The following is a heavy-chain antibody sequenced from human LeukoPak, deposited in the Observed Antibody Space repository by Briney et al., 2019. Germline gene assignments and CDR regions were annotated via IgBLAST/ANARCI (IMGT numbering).Heavy chain of an antibody. J-gene: IGHJ3*02. D-gene: IGHD3-22*01. Sequence: SETLSPTCTVSGGSISSYYWSWIRQPPGKGLEWIGYIYYSGSTNYNPSLKSRVTISVDTSKNQFSLKLSSVTAADTAVYYCARDLMYYYDSSGNAFDIWGQGTMVTVSS. V-gene: IGHV4-59*01. CDR1: GGSISSYY. CDR3: ARDLMYYYDSSGNAFDI. CDR2: IYYSGST.